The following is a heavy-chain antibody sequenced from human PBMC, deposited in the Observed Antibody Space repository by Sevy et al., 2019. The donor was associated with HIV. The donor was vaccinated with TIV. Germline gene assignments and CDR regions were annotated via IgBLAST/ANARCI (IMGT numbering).Heavy chain of an antibody. J-gene: IGHJ6*02. V-gene: IGHV3-7*01. CDR2: IKQDGSEK. CDR3: ARSGGSYDYGMDV. CDR1: EFTFSSYW. Sequence: GGSLRLSCAASEFTFSSYWMSWVRQAPGKGLEWVAKIKQDGSEKYYVDTMKGRFTISRDNAKKSLYLQMNSLRAEDTAVYYCARSGGSYDYGMDVWGQGTTVTVSS. D-gene: IGHD1-26*01.